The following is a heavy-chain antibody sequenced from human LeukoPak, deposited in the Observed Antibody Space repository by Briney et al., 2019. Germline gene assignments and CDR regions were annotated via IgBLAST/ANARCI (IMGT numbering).Heavy chain of an antibody. CDR1: GGSFSGYY. D-gene: IGHD2-15*01. CDR3: ARDRCSGGSCFNWFDP. V-gene: IGHV4-59*01. Sequence: KPSETLSLTCAVYGGSFSGYYWSWIRQPPGKGLEWIGYIYYSGSTNYNPSLKSRVTISVDTSKNQFSLKLSSVTAADTAVYYCARDRCSGGSCFNWFDPWGQGTLVTVSS. CDR2: IYYSGST. J-gene: IGHJ5*02.